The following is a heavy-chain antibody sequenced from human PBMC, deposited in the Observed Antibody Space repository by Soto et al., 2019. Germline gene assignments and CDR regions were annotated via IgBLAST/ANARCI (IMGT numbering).Heavy chain of an antibody. Sequence: EVQLVESGGDLVQPGGSLRLSCAASGFSFSTFWMHWVRQAPGKGLVWVSRINPEETTTTYADSVRGRFTISRDNAQNTLYLQMNSLRADDTAVYYCARGGLEAVDYWGQGTLVTVFS. J-gene: IGHJ4*02. V-gene: IGHV3-74*01. CDR3: ARGGLEAVDY. D-gene: IGHD6-19*01. CDR2: INPEETTT. CDR1: GFSFSTFW.